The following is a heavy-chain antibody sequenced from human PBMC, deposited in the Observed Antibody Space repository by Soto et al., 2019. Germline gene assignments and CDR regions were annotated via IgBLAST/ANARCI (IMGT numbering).Heavy chain of an antibody. CDR1: GGSISSSSYY. D-gene: IGHD1-26*01. CDR2: IYYSGST. CDR3: AGRALALVGATFDY. J-gene: IGHJ4*02. V-gene: IGHV4-39*01. Sequence: QLQLQESGPGLVKPSETLSLTCTVSGGSISSSSYYWGWIRQPPGKGLEWIGSIYYSGSTYYNPSLKSRVTLSVDTSKHQFSLVLGSGPAADTALYYCAGRALALVGATFDYWGQGTLVTVSS.